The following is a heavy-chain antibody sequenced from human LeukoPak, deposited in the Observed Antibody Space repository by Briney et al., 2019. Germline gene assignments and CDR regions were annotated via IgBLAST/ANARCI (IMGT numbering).Heavy chain of an antibody. Sequence: SETLSLTCAAYGGSFSGYYWSWIRQPPGKGLEWIGEINHSGSTNYNPSLKSRVTISVDTSKNQFSLKLSSVAAADTAVYYCATYPYNDPLRYFDWLFPWGQGTLVTVSS. V-gene: IGHV4-34*01. CDR2: INHSGST. CDR3: ATYPYNDPLRYFDWLFP. J-gene: IGHJ5*02. D-gene: IGHD3-9*01. CDR1: GGSFSGYY.